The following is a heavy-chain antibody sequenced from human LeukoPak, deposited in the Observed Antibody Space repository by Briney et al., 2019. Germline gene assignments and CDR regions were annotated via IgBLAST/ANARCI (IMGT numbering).Heavy chain of an antibody. CDR3: AKELDTMFFDY. CDR1: GFNFDRYT. CDR2: AGWAGGTT. Sequence: GGSLRLSCATSGFNFDRYTIHWVRQAPGKGLEWVSLAGWAGGTTFYPDSVRGRFTISRDSGRKSVYLQMNSLTTDDTAFYFCAKELDTMFFDYWGQGALVTVSS. D-gene: IGHD3-10*02. V-gene: IGHV3-43*01. J-gene: IGHJ4*02.